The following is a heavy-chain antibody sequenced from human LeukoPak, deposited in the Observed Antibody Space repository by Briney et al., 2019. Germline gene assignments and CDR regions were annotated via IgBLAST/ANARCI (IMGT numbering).Heavy chain of an antibody. D-gene: IGHD3-9*01. CDR2: MNPNSGNT. V-gene: IGHV1-8*01. Sequence: ASVKVSCKASGYTFTSYDIHWVRQATGQGLEWMGWMNPNSGNTGYAQKFQGRVTMTRNTSISTAYMELSSLRSEDTAVYYCARREILTDYYYYHYGMDVWGQGTTVTVSS. J-gene: IGHJ6*02. CDR1: GYTFTSYD. CDR3: ARREILTDYYYYHYGMDV.